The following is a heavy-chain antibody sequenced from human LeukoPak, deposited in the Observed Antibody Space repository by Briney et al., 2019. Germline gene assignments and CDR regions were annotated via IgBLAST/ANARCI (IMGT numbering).Heavy chain of an antibody. CDR2: ISSSGSTI. D-gene: IGHD2-8*02. CDR1: GFTFSSYE. Sequence: GGSLRLSCAASGFTFSSYEMNWVRQAPGKGLEWVSYISSSGSTIYYADSVKGRFTISRDNAKNSLYLQMSSLRDEDTAVYYCAFQNGGVVYWGQGTLVTVSS. V-gene: IGHV3-48*03. J-gene: IGHJ4*02. CDR3: AFQNGGVVY.